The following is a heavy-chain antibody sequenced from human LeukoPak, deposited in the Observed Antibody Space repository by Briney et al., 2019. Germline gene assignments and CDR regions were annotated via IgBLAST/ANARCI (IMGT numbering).Heavy chain of an antibody. J-gene: IGHJ3*02. CDR2: ISGYNGNT. Sequence: ASVKVSCKASGYTFTSYGISWVRQAPGQGLEWMGWISGYNGNTKYAQKFQGRVTMTRNTSISTAYMELSSLRSEDTAVYYCARGLDWSDAFDIWGQGTMVTVSS. CDR3: ARGLDWSDAFDI. D-gene: IGHD3-9*01. V-gene: IGHV1-18*01. CDR1: GYTFTSYG.